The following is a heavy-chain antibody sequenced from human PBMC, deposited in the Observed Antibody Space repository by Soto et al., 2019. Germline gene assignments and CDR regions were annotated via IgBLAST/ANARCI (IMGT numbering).Heavy chain of an antibody. CDR3: ARDRGIAAAGLYYYYYGMDV. CDR1: GGSFSGYY. V-gene: IGHV4-34*01. D-gene: IGHD6-13*01. J-gene: IGHJ6*02. CDR2: INHSGST. Sequence: PSETLSLTCAVYGGSFSGYYWSWIRQPPGKGLEWIGEINHSGSTNYNPSLKSRVTISVDTSKNQFSLKLSSVTAADTAVYYCARDRGIAAAGLYYYYYGMDVWGQGTTVTVS.